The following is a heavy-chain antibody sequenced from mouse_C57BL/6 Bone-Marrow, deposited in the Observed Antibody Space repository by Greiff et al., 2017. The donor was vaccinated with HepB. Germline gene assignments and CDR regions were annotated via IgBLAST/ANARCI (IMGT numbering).Heavy chain of an antibody. Sequence: QVQLQQPGAELVMPGASVKLSCKASGYTFTSYWMHWVKQRPGQGLEWIGEIDPSDSYTNYNQKFKGKSTLTVDKSSSTAYMQLSSLTSEDSAVYYCARRDGKDYFDCWGQGTTLTVSS. CDR2: IDPSDSYT. CDR3: ARRDGKDYFDC. V-gene: IGHV1-69*01. J-gene: IGHJ2*01. CDR1: GYTFTSYW. D-gene: IGHD2-1*01.